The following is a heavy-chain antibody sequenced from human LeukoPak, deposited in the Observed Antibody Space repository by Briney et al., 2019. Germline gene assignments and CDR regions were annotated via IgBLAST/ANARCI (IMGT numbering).Heavy chain of an antibody. CDR3: AGAYCGGDCYSGVAFDL. CDR1: GFPFSSYS. CDR2: ISSSSTFI. Sequence: PGGSLRLSCAASGFPFSSYSMNWVRQAPGKGLEWVSYISSSSTFIFYADSVKGRFTISRDNAKNSLYLQVNSLRAEDTAVYYCAGAYCGGDCYSGVAFDLWGQGTMVTVSS. V-gene: IGHV3-21*01. D-gene: IGHD2-21*02. J-gene: IGHJ3*01.